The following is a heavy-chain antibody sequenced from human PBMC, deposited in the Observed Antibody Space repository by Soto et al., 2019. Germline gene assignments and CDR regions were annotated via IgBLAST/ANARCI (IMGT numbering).Heavy chain of an antibody. CDR1: GYTFTHYD. CDR3: ARGGWGPPFDF. V-gene: IGHV1-8*01. Sequence: QVQLVQSGADMKKPGASVKVSCKASGYTFTHYDLNWVRQATGQGLEWMGWMNPNTGNTGFAQKFQDRVTMTRNTSIGTAYMELSSLRSEDTALYCCARGGWGPPFDFWGQGTPVTVSS. CDR2: MNPNTGNT. D-gene: IGHD3-16*01. J-gene: IGHJ4*02.